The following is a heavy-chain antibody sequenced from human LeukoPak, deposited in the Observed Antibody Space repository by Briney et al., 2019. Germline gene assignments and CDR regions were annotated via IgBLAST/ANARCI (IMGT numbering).Heavy chain of an antibody. D-gene: IGHD4-4*01. V-gene: IGHV3-7*01. Sequence: PGGSLRLSCAASGFIFSSYWMSWVRQAPGKGLEWVANIKQDGSEKYYVDSVKGRFTISRDNAKNTLYLQMNSLRAEDTAVYYCARPRGFSNSAVDYWGQGTLVTVSS. J-gene: IGHJ4*02. CDR1: GFIFSSYW. CDR3: ARPRGFSNSAVDY. CDR2: IKQDGSEK.